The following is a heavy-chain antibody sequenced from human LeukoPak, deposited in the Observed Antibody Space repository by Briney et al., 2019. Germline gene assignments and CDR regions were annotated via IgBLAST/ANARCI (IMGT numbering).Heavy chain of an antibody. CDR2: NYPGDSDT. V-gene: IGHV5-51*01. Sequence: GESLKISCKGSGYSLSKYWIGWVRQMPGQGPEWVGINYPGDSDTRYSPSFQGQVTISADKSISTAYLQWSSLRASDTAMYYCARRATGHLFIDYWGQGTLVTVSS. CDR1: GYSLSKYW. CDR3: ARRATGHLFIDY. D-gene: IGHD2-21*01. J-gene: IGHJ4*02.